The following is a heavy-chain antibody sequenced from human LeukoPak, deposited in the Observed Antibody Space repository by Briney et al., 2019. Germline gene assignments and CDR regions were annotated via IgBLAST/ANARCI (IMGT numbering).Heavy chain of an antibody. J-gene: IGHJ4*02. CDR1: GFTFSSNW. V-gene: IGHV3-74*01. Sequence: GSLRLSCAASGFTFSSNWMHWVRQAPGKGLVWVSRINEDGSTTNYADSVKGRSTIFRDNAKNTLYLQMNSLRAEDTAVYYCVRDLGGRSGHWGQGTLVTVSS. CDR3: VRDLGGRSGH. CDR2: INEDGSTT. D-gene: IGHD1-26*01.